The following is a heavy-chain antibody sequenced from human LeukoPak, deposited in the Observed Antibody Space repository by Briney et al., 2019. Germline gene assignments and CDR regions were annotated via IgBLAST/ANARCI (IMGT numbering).Heavy chain of an antibody. V-gene: IGHV4-30-4*01. D-gene: IGHD6-19*01. CDR3: ARAAAGTSSWYYFDY. J-gene: IGHJ4*02. CDR2: IHYSGST. CDR1: GDSISSGDNY. Sequence: ASETLSLTCTVSGDSISSGDNYWSWIRQPPGKGLEWIGYIHYSGSTYYNPSLKSRVIISGDMSKNQFSLTLNSLTAADSAMYYCARAAAGTSSWYYFDYWGQGTLVNVSS.